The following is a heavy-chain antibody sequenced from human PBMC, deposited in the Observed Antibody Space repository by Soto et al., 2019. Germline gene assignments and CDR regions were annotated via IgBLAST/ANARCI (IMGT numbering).Heavy chain of an antibody. CDR3: VSQIRLQTRAQPYYYGMDV. CDR2: IIPIFGTA. D-gene: IGHD4-17*01. V-gene: IGHV1-69*13. CDR1: GGTFSSYA. Sequence: SVKVSCKASGGTFSSYAISWVRQAPGQGLEWMGGIIPIFGTANYAQKFQGRVTITADESTSTAYMELSSLRSEDTAVYYCVSQIRLQTRAQPYYYGMDVWGQGTTVTVSS. J-gene: IGHJ6*02.